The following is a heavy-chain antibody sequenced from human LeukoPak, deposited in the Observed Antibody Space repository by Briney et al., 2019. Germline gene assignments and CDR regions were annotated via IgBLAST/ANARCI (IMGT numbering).Heavy chain of an antibody. CDR2: ISNSGGST. D-gene: IGHD3-10*01. CDR3: AKRASGSGTSLYYFDY. V-gene: IGHV3-23*01. CDR1: GFTFSSYA. Sequence: PPGGSLRLSCAASGFTFSSYAMSWVRQAPGKGLEWVSVISNSGGSTFYADSVKGRFTISRDNSKNTLYLQVNSLRAEDTAVYYCAKRASGSGTSLYYFDYWGQGTLVTVSS. J-gene: IGHJ4*02.